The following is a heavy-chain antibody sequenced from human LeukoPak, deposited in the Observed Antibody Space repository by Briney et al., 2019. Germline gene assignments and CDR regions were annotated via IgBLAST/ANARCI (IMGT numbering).Heavy chain of an antibody. CDR1: GGTFSSYA. D-gene: IGHD6-13*01. V-gene: IGHV1-69*13. Sequence: GASVKVSCKASGGTFSSYAISWVRQAPGQGLEWMGGIIPIFGTANYAQKFQGRVTITADESTSTAYMELSSLRSEDTAVYYCAGGEIAAAGIGEQYDYWGQGTLVTVSS. J-gene: IGHJ4*02. CDR2: IIPIFGTA. CDR3: AGGEIAAAGIGEQYDY.